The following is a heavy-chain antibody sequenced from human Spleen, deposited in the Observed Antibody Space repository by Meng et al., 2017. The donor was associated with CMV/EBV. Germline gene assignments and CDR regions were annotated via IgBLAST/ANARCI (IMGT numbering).Heavy chain of an antibody. J-gene: IGHJ6*02. CDR1: GFTFSTYS. CDR3: ARDMGDYDIWSGTFFGLDV. D-gene: IGHD3-3*01. CDR2: ISRSSTYI. Sequence: GESLKISCAASGFTFSTYSVHWVRQAPGKGLEWVSSISRSSTYIYYAGSVRGRFTVSRNNAKNSMYLQMSSLRAEDTAVYYCARDMGDYDIWSGTFFGLDVWGQGTTVTVSS. V-gene: IGHV3-21*01.